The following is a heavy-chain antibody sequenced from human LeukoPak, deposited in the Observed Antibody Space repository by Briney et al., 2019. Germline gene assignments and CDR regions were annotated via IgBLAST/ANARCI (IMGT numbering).Heavy chain of an antibody. J-gene: IGHJ4*02. CDR2: IRFDGTIQ. D-gene: IGHD2-2*01. V-gene: IGHV3-30*02. CDR3: AKGGLSVLPTGKRFDS. Sequence: GGSLRLSCAASGFTFSNYGMHWVRQAPGKGLEWVAFIRFDGTIQFYADSVKGRFTISRDNSKSTLFLQMNSLRVEDTAVFYCAKGGLSVLPTGKRFDSWGQGTLVTVSS. CDR1: GFTFSNYG.